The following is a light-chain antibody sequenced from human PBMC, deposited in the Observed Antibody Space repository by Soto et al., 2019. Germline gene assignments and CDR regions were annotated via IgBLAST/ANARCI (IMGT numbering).Light chain of an antibody. CDR3: QQYGSSPT. CDR1: QSVSSSY. V-gene: IGKV3-20*01. Sequence: EIVLTQSPATLSLSPGERATLSCRASQSVSSSYLAWYQQKPGQAPRLLIDGASSRATGIPDRFSGSGSGTDFTLTISRLEPEDFAVYYCQQYGSSPTFGGGTKVEIK. CDR2: GAS. J-gene: IGKJ4*01.